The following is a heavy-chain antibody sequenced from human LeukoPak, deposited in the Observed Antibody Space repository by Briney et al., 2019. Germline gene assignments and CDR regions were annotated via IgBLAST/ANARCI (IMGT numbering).Heavy chain of an antibody. CDR2: IFYSGST. V-gene: IGHV4-39*07. Sequence: PSETLSLTCTVSGGSISSSGYYWGWIRQPPGKGLEWIGNIFYSGSTYYSPSLRSRVTVSLDTSRNQFSLKLSSVTAADTAVYYCASQYYYWGQGTLVTVSS. D-gene: IGHD2-15*01. CDR3: ASQYYY. CDR1: GGSISSSGYY. J-gene: IGHJ4*02.